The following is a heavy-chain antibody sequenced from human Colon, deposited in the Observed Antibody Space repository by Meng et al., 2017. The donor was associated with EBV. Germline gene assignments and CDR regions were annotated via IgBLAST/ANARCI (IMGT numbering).Heavy chain of an antibody. D-gene: IGHD6-19*01. CDR2: IYYSGST. Sequence: QEPAPCLVNLPHPLPPPCPVSCGFFSMGGYYWTWISRHPGKGLEWFGHIYYSGSTFYNPSLKRRVIISIDTSKNQFSLNLRSVTAADTAVYYCARVQWLPTQGLLYVPWGQGTLVTVSS. V-gene: IGHV4-31*03. CDR1: CGFFSMGGYY. CDR3: ARVQWLPTQGLLYVP. J-gene: IGHJ5*02.